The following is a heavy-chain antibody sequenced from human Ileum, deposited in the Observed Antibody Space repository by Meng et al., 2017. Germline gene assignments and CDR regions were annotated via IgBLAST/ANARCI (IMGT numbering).Heavy chain of an antibody. Sequence: QGQLVQSGAAVKKPGASVKVSCDASGYTLGSDGFAWVRQAPEQGLEWMGWINVYNGITNYAQKFQGRVTMTTDTSTRTGYMELTSLTSDDTAIYYCATRGNPYLNCWGQGTLVTVSS. J-gene: IGHJ4*02. V-gene: IGHV1-18*01. CDR3: ATRGNPYLNC. CDR1: GYTLGSDG. CDR2: INVYNGIT.